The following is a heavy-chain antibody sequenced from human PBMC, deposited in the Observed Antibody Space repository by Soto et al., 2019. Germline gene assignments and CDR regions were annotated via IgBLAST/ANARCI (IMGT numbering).Heavy chain of an antibody. CDR2: INPNSGGT. D-gene: IGHD6-13*01. V-gene: IGHV1-2*04. J-gene: IGHJ4*02. CDR3: ARAKEQLVPPFDY. Sequence: ASVKVSCKASGGTFTGYYMHWVRQAPGQGLEWMGWINPNSGGTNYAQKFQGWVTMTRDTSISTAYMELSRLRSDDTAVYYCARAKEQLVPPFDYWGQGTLVTVSS. CDR1: GGTFTGYY.